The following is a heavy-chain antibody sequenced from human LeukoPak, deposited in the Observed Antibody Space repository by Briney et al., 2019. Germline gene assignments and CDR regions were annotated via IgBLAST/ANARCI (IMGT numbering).Heavy chain of an antibody. V-gene: IGHV3-30*03. CDR3: ARDFGGGYVLYFFDK. CDR2: ISYDGTKT. J-gene: IGHJ4*02. D-gene: IGHD3-16*01. Sequence: PGVSLRLSCAASGFSFSGSGMHWVRQTPGKGLEWVALISYDGTKTFYPDSVKGRFTISRDNSKSTLYLQMSSLRAEDTAVYYCARDFGGGYVLYFFDKWGQGTLITVSS. CDR1: GFSFSGSG.